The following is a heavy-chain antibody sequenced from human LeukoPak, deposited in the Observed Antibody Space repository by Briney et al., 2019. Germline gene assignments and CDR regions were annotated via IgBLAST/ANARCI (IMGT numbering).Heavy chain of an antibody. CDR2: ISTGSSYI. Sequence: PGGSLRLSCAASGFTFSTYSMNWVRQVPGKGPEWISSISTGSSYIYYADPVKGRFTISRDNAKNSLFLEMNSLRAEDTAVYYCARGYGDGDNPRDYRGQGTLVTVSS. D-gene: IGHD4-23*01. CDR3: ARGYGDGDNPRDY. J-gene: IGHJ4*02. CDR1: GFTFSTYS. V-gene: IGHV3-21*01.